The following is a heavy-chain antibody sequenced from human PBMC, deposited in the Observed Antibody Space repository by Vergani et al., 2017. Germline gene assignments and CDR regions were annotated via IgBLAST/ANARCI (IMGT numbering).Heavy chain of an antibody. CDR3: TRDRLDDSYAYFVY. CDR1: GESFTNYY. D-gene: IGHD3-16*01. CDR2: IWSKPYGGTT. J-gene: IGHJ4*02. V-gene: IGHV3-49*05. Sequence: VQLQQWGAGLLKPSETLSLKCAVYGESFTNYYWSWIRQPPGKGLEWVAFIWSKPYGGTTEYAASVKGRFTISRDDSKSIAYLQMSSLKAEDTAVYYCTRDRLDDSYAYFVYWGQGTLVTVSP.